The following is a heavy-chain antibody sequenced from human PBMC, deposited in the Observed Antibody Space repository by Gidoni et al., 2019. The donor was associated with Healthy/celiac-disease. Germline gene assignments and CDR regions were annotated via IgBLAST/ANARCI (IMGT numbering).Heavy chain of an antibody. CDR3: ARDSSFAPTTPWYDY. CDR1: GFTFRDSY. D-gene: IGHD3-3*02. V-gene: IGHV3-11*01. J-gene: IGHJ4*02. Sequence: QVQLVESGGGLVKPGGSLRLSCAASGFTFRDSYMSWFRQAPGKGLEWVSYISSSGSTIYYADSVKGRFTISRDNAKNSLYLQMNSLRAEDTAVYYCARDSSFAPTTPWYDYWGQGTLVTVSS. CDR2: ISSSGSTI.